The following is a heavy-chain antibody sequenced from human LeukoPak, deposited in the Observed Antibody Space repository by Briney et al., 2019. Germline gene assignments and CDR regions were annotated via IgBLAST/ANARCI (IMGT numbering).Heavy chain of an antibody. CDR3: ARRRYGDYVPPFDY. J-gene: IGHJ4*02. Sequence: SETLSLTCAVYGGSFSGYYWSWVRQPPGKGLEWIGEINHSGSTNYNPSLKSRVTISVETCKNQYSLKRRDVTAADTAVYYCARRRYGDYVPPFDYWGQGTLVTVSS. V-gene: IGHV4-34*01. CDR1: GGSFSGYY. CDR2: INHSGST. D-gene: IGHD4-17*01.